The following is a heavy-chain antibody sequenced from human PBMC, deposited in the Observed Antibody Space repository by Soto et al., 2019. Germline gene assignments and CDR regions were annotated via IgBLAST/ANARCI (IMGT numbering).Heavy chain of an antibody. CDR2: TYYRSKWYN. V-gene: IGHV6-1*01. CDR3: ARDLASDYDILAGYQLRAFDI. J-gene: IGHJ3*02. D-gene: IGHD3-9*01. Sequence: SQTLSLTCAISGDSVSSNSAAWNWIRQSPSRGLGWLGRTYYRSKWYNDYAVSVKSRITINPDTSKNQFSLQLNSVTPEDTAVYYCARDLASDYDILAGYQLRAFDIWGQGTMVTVSS. CDR1: GDSVSSNSAA.